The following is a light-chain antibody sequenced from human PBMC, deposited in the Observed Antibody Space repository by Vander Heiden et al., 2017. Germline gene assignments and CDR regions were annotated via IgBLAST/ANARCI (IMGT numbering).Light chain of an antibody. Sequence: MVMAQSPLSLPVTPGEPASISCSASQSLLHRNGSNYLDWHLQKPGQFPPLLIYLGSHRASRAPARFMGSGSGTPFTRKIRRVEVADVGVYYCRQALQTPQTFGQGTRLEIK. V-gene: IGKV2-28*01. CDR3: RQALQTPQT. J-gene: IGKJ5*01. CDR1: QSLLHRNGSNY. CDR2: LGS.